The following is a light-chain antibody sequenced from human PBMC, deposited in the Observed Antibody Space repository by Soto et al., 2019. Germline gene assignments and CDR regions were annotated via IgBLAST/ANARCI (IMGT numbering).Light chain of an antibody. J-gene: IGLJ2*01. CDR2: DVS. CDR3: STYTSSITLV. V-gene: IGLV2-14*03. CDR1: SSDVGGYNF. Sequence: QSVLTQPASVSGSPGQSITISCTGTSSDVGGYNFVSWYQHHPGKAPKLMIYDVSNRPPGVSNRFSGSKSGNTASLTISGLQAEDEADYYCSTYTSSITLVFGGGTKLTVL.